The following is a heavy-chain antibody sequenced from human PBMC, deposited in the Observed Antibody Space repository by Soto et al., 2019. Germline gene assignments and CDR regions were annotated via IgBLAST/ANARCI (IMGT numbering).Heavy chain of an antibody. CDR3: ARDRVGATPAEYFQH. V-gene: IGHV4-31*03. Sequence: SETLSLTCTVSGVSVSSGNYYWSWIRQHPGKGLEWIGYIYYSGSTYYNPSLKSRVTISVDTSKNQFSLKLSSVTAADTAVYYCARDRVGATPAEYFQHWGQGTLVTVSS. CDR2: IYYSGST. D-gene: IGHD1-26*01. CDR1: GVSVSSGNYY. J-gene: IGHJ1*01.